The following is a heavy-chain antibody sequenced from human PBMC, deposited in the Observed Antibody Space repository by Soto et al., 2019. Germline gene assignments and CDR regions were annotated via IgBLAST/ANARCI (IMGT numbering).Heavy chain of an antibody. CDR3: ARVSYQSWSIDY. J-gene: IGHJ4*02. D-gene: IGHD6-13*01. V-gene: IGHV1-69*13. CDR1: GGTFTSSA. CDR2: IVPIFGTP. Sequence: SVKVSCKASGGTFTSSAISWVRQAPGQGLEWLGGIVPIFGTPSYAQKFQGRVSITADESTSTAYMELSSLRAEDTAVYYCARVSYQSWSIDYWGQGTLVTVSS.